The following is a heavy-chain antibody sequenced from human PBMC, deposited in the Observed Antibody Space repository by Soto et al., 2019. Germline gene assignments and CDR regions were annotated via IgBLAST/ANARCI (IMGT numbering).Heavy chain of an antibody. CDR3: ARSPHDSNYVEWFDP. V-gene: IGHV4-31*03. J-gene: IGHJ5*02. CDR2: IYYSGGT. CDR1: GGSISSADYY. Sequence: QVQLQESGPGLVKPSQTLSLTCSVSGGSISSADYYWSWIRQHPGKGLEWIGYIYYSGGTYYNPSLKSRLTMSVDTSKKQFSLKLSSVTAADTAVYYCARSPHDSNYVEWFDPWGQGTLVTVSS. D-gene: IGHD4-4*01.